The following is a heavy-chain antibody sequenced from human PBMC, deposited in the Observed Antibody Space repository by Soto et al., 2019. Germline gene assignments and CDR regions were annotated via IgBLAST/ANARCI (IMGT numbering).Heavy chain of an antibody. CDR2: ISSNGGST. CDR1: GFTFSSYA. CDR3: ARSGIFGVVNDAFDI. D-gene: IGHD3-3*01. V-gene: IGHV3-64*01. Sequence: EVQLVESGGGLVQPGGSLRLSCAASGFTFSSYAMHWVRQAPGKGLEYVSAISSNGGSTYYANSVKGRFTISRDNSKNTLYLQIGSLRAEDMAVYYCARSGIFGVVNDAFDIWGQGTMVTVSS. J-gene: IGHJ3*02.